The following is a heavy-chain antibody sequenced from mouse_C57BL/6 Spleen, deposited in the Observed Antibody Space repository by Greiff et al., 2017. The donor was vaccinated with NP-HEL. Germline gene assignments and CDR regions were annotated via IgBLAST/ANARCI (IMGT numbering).Heavy chain of an antibody. V-gene: IGHV5-17*01. CDR3: AREGTTGKGPFDY. Sequence: EVQLVESGGGLVKPGGSLKLSCAASGFTFSDYGMHWVRQAPEKGLEWVAYISSGSSTIYYADTVKGRFTISRDNAKNTLFLQMTSLRSEDTAMYYCAREGTTGKGPFDYWGKGTTLTVSS. CDR1: GFTFSDYG. J-gene: IGHJ2*01. D-gene: IGHD4-1*01. CDR2: ISSGSSTI.